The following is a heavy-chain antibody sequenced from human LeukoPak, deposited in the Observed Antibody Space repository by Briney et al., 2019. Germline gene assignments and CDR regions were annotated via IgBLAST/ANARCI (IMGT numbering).Heavy chain of an antibody. CDR1: GYTFTGYY. CDR2: INPNSGGT. V-gene: IGHV1-2*02. Sequence: GASVKVSCKASGYTFTGYYMHWVRQAPGQGLEWMGWINPNSGGTNYAQKFQGRVTMTRDTSISTAYMELSRLRSDDTAVYYCARARGVHHWGAFDIWGQGTMVTVSS. CDR3: ARARGVHHWGAFDI. J-gene: IGHJ3*02. D-gene: IGHD7-27*01.